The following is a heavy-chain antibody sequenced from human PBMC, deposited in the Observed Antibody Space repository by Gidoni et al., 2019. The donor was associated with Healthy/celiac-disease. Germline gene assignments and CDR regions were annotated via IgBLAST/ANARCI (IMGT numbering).Heavy chain of an antibody. V-gene: IGHV7-4-1*02. J-gene: IGHJ2*01. D-gene: IGHD4-17*01. CDR1: GYTFTSYA. Sequence: QVQLVQSGSELKKPGASVKVSCKASGYTFTSYAMNLVRQAPGQGLGWMGWINTNTGNPTYAQGFTGRFVFSLDTSVSTAYLQISSLKAEDTAVYYCARGDYGDYPGGWYFDLWGRGTLVTVSS. CDR2: INTNTGNP. CDR3: ARGDYGDYPGGWYFDL.